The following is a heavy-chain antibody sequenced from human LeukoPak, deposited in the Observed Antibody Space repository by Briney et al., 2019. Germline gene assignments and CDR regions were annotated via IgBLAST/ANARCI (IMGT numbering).Heavy chain of an antibody. CDR1: GFSFSNYG. D-gene: IGHD3-3*01. J-gene: IGHJ4*02. V-gene: IGHV3-33*06. Sequence: GGSLRLSCLASGFSFSNYGMHWVRQAPGKGLEWVAVIWFDGTNEDYADSVKGRFTISRDNSKNTLYLQMDSLRAEDTAVYYCAKETRVWSGIWNFDCWGQGTLVTVSS. CDR3: AKETRVWSGIWNFDC. CDR2: IWFDGTNE.